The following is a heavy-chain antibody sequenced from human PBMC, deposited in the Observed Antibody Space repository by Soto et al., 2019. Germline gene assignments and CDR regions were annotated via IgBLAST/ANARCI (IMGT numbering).Heavy chain of an antibody. CDR3: AREYTSSCLEN. D-gene: IGHD6-13*01. CDR2: ISSSSSYI. CDR1: GFSFGSYV. J-gene: IGHJ4*02. Sequence: EVQLVESGGGLVKPGGSLRLSCAASGFSFGSYVMNWVRQAPGKGLEWVSSISSSSSYIYYADSVKGRFTISRDNAKNSLYLKKSSRRAEDTAVYYWAREYTSSCLENGGQGTLVTVSS. V-gene: IGHV3-21*01.